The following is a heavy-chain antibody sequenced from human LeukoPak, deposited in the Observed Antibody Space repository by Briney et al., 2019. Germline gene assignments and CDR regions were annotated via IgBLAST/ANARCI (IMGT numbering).Heavy chain of an antibody. CDR2: ISSDGSIT. V-gene: IGHV3-30*04. CDR1: EFSFGTYA. CDR3: ARDPIGGAPDYLGY. J-gene: IGHJ4*02. D-gene: IGHD1-26*01. Sequence: GGSLRLSCTASEFSFGTYAMHWVRQAPGKGLEWVAVISSDGSITIYPDSVRGRFTISRDNSKNTLYLQMNSLRGEDTALYFCARDPIGGAPDYLGYWGQGTLVTVSS.